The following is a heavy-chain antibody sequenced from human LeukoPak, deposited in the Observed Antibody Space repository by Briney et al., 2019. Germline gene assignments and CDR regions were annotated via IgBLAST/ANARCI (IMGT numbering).Heavy chain of an antibody. CDR2: IIPIFGTA. D-gene: IGHD2-15*01. CDR1: GGTFSSYA. CDR3: ARDPMAYCSGGSCYSRWFDP. V-gene: IGHV1-69*13. J-gene: IGHJ5*02. Sequence: ASVKVSCKASGGTFSSYAISWVRQAPGQGLEWMGGIIPIFGTANYAQKFQGRVTITADESTSTAYMELSSLRSEDTAVYYCARDPMAYCSGGSCYSRWFDPWGQGTLVTVSS.